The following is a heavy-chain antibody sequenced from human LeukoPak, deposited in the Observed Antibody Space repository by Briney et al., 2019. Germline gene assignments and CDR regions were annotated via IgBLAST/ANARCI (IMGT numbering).Heavy chain of an antibody. V-gene: IGHV3-30-3*01. D-gene: IGHD3-10*01. CDR3: ARDPGFPVGYYYGMDV. CDR2: ISYDGSNK. Sequence: GGSLRLSCAASGFTFSSYAMHWVRQAPCKGLEWVAVISYDGSNKYYADSVKGRFTISRDNSKNTLYLQMNSLRAEDTAVYYCARDPGFPVGYYYGMDVWGQGTTVTVSS. J-gene: IGHJ6*02. CDR1: GFTFSSYA.